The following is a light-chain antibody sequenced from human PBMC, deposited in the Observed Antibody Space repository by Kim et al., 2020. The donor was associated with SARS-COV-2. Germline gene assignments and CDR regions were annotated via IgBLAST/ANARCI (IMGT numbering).Light chain of an antibody. CDR2: EGT. V-gene: IGLV2-23*01. CDR1: SSDVGSYNL. CDR3: SSYATSGTWV. Sequence: QSALTQPASVSGSPGQSITISCTGTSSDVGSYNLVSWYQQHPGKAPKPMIYEGTKRPSGVSDRFSGSKSGNTASLTISGLQAEDEADYYCSSYATSGTWVFGGGTQLTVL. J-gene: IGLJ3*02.